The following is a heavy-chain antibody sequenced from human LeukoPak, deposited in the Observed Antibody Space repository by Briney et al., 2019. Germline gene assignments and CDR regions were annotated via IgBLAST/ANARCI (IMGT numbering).Heavy chain of an antibody. CDR3: ARDQYISPWGPFDY. D-gene: IGHD6-6*01. CDR2: ISAYKGNT. Sequence: GASVKVSCKASAYTFTSYDINWVRQANGQGLEWVGWISAYKGNTNYAQKLQGRVTMTTDTSTSTAYLELRSLRSGDTAVYYCARDQYISPWGPFDYWGQGTLVTVSS. V-gene: IGHV1-18*01. CDR1: AYTFTSYD. J-gene: IGHJ4*02.